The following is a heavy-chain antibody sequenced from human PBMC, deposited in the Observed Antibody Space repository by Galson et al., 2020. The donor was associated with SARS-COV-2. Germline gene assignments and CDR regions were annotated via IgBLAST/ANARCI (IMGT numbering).Heavy chain of an antibody. CDR3: ARDVYGSGLYNWFDP. CDR2: IYYSGST. J-gene: IGHJ5*02. CDR1: GGSISSGGYY. V-gene: IGHV4-31*03. D-gene: IGHD3-10*01. Sequence: SETLSLTCTVSGGSISSGGYYWSWIRQHPGKGLEWIGYIYYSGSTYYNPSLKSRVTISVDTSKNQFSLKLSSVTAADTAVYYCARDVYGSGLYNWFDPWGQGTLVTVSS.